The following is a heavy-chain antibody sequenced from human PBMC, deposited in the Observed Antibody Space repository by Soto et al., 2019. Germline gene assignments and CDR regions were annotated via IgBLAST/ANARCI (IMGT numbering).Heavy chain of an antibody. CDR2: ISAYSGNT. CDR3: ARGAPFYGSGSYFY. CDR1: GYTFTSYG. D-gene: IGHD3-10*01. J-gene: IGHJ4*02. Sequence: ASVKVSCKASGYTFTSYGISWVRQAPGQGLEWMGWISAYSGNTGYAQKFQGRVTMTRNTSISTAYMELSSLRSEDTAVYYCARGAPFYGSGSYFYWGQGTLVTVSS. V-gene: IGHV1-8*02.